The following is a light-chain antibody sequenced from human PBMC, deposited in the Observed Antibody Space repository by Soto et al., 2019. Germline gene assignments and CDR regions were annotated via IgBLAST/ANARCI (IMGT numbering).Light chain of an antibody. Sequence: QSALTQPPSASGSPGQSVTISCTGTSSDIGGYNYVSWYQQHPGKAPKLMIYEVSKRPSGVPDRFSGSKSGNTASLTVSGLKAGDEADYYCSSYAGSNNYVVFGGGTKVTVL. V-gene: IGLV2-8*01. CDR2: EVS. CDR3: SSYAGSNNYVV. CDR1: SSDIGGYNY. J-gene: IGLJ2*01.